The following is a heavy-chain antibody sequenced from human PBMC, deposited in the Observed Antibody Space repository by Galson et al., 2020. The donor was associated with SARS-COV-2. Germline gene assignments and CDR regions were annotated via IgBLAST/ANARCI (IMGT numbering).Heavy chain of an antibody. J-gene: IGHJ3*01. CDR1: GGSFSGYC. CDR2: IMHSGST. CDR3: ARAPDYDVLTGSYPDGFDV. Sequence: QWYQREPRSSETLSLTCAVYGGSFSGYCWSWIRQPPGKGLEWIGEIMHSGSTNYNPSLKSRVTISVDTSKNQFSLKLSSVTAADTAVYYCARAPDYDVLTGSYPDGFDVWGQGTMVTVSS. V-gene: IGHV4-34*12. D-gene: IGHD3-9*01.